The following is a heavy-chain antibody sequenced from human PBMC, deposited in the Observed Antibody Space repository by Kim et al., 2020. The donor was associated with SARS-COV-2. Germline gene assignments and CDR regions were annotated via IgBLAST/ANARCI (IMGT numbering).Heavy chain of an antibody. D-gene: IGHD6-19*01. Sequence: INYHPPLKSRVTMSADTTRNQFSLKLSSVTAADTAVYYCARVDSGWYHYWGQGTLVTVSS. J-gene: IGHJ4*02. V-gene: IGHV4-4*07. CDR2: I. CDR3: ARVDSGWYHY.